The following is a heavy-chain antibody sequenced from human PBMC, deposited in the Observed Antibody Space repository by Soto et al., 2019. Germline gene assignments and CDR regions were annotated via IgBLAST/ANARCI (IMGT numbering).Heavy chain of an antibody. V-gene: IGHV3-15*01. Sequence: GGCLTLACTASVFTVSNKWMSWVRQAPGKGLEWVGRIKDKTDGGTTDYAAPVKGRFAISRDDSKSRLYLQMNSLKTDDTAVYYCTTGHYWGQGTLVTVSS. CDR3: TTGHY. J-gene: IGHJ4*02. CDR2: IKDKTDGGTT. CDR1: VFTVSNKW.